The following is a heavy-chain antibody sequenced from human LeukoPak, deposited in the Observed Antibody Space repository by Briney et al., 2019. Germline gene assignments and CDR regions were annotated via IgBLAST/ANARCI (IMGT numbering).Heavy chain of an antibody. Sequence: SVKVSCKASGGTFSSYAISWVRQAPGQGLEWMGRIIPIFGTANYAQKLQGRVTMTTDTSTSTAYMELRSLRSDDTAVYYCARDYCSSTSCYPRGYWGQGTLVTVSS. J-gene: IGHJ4*02. D-gene: IGHD2-2*01. CDR3: ARDYCSSTSCYPRGY. CDR2: IIPIFGTA. V-gene: IGHV1-69*05. CDR1: GGTFSSYA.